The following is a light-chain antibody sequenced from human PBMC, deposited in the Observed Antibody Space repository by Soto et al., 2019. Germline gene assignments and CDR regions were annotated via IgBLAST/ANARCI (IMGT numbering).Light chain of an antibody. J-gene: IGLJ1*01. CDR3: SSYAGSNNYV. V-gene: IGLV2-8*01. Sequence: QSALTQPPSASGSPGQSVTISCTGTSSDVGAYNYVSWYQQHPGKAPKLMIYEVSKRPSGVPDRFSGSKSANTASLTVSGLQAEDEADYYCSSYAGSNNYVLGTGTKVTVL. CDR1: SSDVGAYNY. CDR2: EVS.